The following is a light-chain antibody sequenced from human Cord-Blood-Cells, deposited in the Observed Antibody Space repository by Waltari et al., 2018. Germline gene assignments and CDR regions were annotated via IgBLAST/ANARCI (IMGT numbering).Light chain of an antibody. CDR3: CSYAGSSTLV. V-gene: IGLV2-23*01. J-gene: IGLJ1*01. CDR1: SSDVGSYNL. Sequence: QSALTQPASVSGSPGQSITISCTGTSSDVGSYNLVSWYQQHPGKAPKLMIYEGGKRPSGVSNRFSGSKSGNTASLTISGLQAEDEADYYCCSYAGSSTLVFGTGTKVTVL. CDR2: EGG.